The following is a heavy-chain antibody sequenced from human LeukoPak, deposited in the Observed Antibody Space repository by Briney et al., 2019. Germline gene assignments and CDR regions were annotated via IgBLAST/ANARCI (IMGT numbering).Heavy chain of an antibody. Sequence: GGSLRLSCAASGFTFSSYSMNWVRQAPGKGLEWVSSISSSSSYIYYADSVKGRFTISRDNAKNTLYLQMNSLRAEDTAVYYCARKPIYYYGMDVWGQGTTVTVSS. CDR2: ISSSSSYI. V-gene: IGHV3-21*01. CDR1: GFTFSSYS. J-gene: IGHJ6*02. CDR3: ARKPIYYYGMDV.